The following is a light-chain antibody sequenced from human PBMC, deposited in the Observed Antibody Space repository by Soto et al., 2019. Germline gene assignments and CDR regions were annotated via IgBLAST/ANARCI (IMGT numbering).Light chain of an antibody. CDR2: AAS. CDR3: QQTYSDPPT. J-gene: IGKJ4*01. V-gene: IGKV1-39*01. Sequence: DIQMTQSPSSLSASVGDRVTITCRASQSISSYLNWYQQKPGKAPKLLIYAASSLQSGVPSSFSGSGSGTDFTLTISSLQPEDFATYYCQQTYSDPPTFGGGTKVEIK. CDR1: QSISSY.